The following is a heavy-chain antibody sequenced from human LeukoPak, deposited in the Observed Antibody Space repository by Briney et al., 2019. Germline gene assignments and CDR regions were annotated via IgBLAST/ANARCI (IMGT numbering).Heavy chain of an antibody. J-gene: IGHJ4*02. D-gene: IGHD3-22*01. V-gene: IGHV1-69*04. Sequence: SVKVSCKASGGTFSSYAISWVRQAPGQGLEWMGRIIPILGIANYAQKFQGRVTITADESTSTAYMELSSLRSEDTAVYYCATNYYYDSSGYYYYFWGQGTLVTVSS. CDR2: IIPILGIA. CDR1: GGTFSSYA. CDR3: ATNYYYDSSGYYYYF.